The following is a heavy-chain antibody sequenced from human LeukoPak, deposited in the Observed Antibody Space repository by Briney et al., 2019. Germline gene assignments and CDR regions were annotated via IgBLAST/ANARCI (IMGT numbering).Heavy chain of an antibody. CDR2: ISSSGSTI. J-gene: IGHJ4*02. CDR3: ARRDWFGEFDY. D-gene: IGHD3-10*01. Sequence: GGSLRLSCAASGFTFSSYGMHWVRQAPGKGLEWVSYISSSGSTIYYADSVKGRFTISRDNAKNSLYLQMNSLRAEDTAVYYCARRDWFGEFDYWGQGTLVTVSS. CDR1: GFTFSSYG. V-gene: IGHV3-48*04.